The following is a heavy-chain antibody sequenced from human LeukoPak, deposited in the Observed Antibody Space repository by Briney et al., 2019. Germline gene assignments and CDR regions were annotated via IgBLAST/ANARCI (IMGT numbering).Heavy chain of an antibody. V-gene: IGHV3-15*07. CDR2: IRPKSNGGTA. J-gene: IGHJ4*02. CDR1: GFTFSSYA. Sequence: PGGSLRLSCAASGFTFSSYAMHWVRQAPGKGPEWVGRIRPKSNGGTADYAAPVKGRFTISRDDSQNTLYLQMTSLKTEDTAVYYCTTFWNTAMISVDYWGQGTLVTVSS. D-gene: IGHD5-18*01. CDR3: TTFWNTAMISVDY.